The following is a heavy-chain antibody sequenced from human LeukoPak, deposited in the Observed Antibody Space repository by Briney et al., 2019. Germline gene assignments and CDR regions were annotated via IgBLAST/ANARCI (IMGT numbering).Heavy chain of an antibody. V-gene: IGHV1-8*01. CDR3: VRRLNGGSYYDIDH. Sequence: ASVKVSFKASGYTFTTYDINWVRQATGQGPEWMGWMQPKSGNTGYAQKFQDRVTMTRDTSISTAYMELSSLRSEDTAVYYCVRRLNGGSYYDIDHWGQGTLVTVSS. CDR2: MQPKSGNT. CDR1: GYTFTTYD. J-gene: IGHJ4*02. D-gene: IGHD1-26*01.